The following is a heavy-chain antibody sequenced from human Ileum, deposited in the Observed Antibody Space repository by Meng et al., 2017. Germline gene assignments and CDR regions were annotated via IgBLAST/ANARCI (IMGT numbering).Heavy chain of an antibody. CDR2: TYYTGLT. CDR1: GASVNFGLYF. CDR3: ARTYNTPFFDS. J-gene: IGHJ4*02. D-gene: IGHD1-14*01. Sequence: VELQESGPGLVMPSETLSLSCIVSGASVNFGLYFWSWIRQSPGKTLEWIGHTYYTGLTNYNPSLKSRVAISLDASKNQFSLKLNSVSAADSAVYFCARTYNTPFFDSWGQGTLVTVSS. V-gene: IGHV4-61*01.